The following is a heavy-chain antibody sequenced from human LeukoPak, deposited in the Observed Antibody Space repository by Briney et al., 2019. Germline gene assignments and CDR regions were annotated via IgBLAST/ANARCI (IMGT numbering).Heavy chain of an antibody. Sequence: GGSLRLSCVASGFIFSDYTMNWVRQAPGKGLEWVSYIGTTGTKIYYAESVKGRFTISRDNAKNSLYLQMSSLRAEDTAVYYCAREAFRDSSWYLDPWGQGSLVNVSS. CDR3: AREAFRDSSWYLDP. D-gene: IGHD6-13*01. V-gene: IGHV3-48*01. CDR1: GFIFSDYT. J-gene: IGHJ5*02. CDR2: IGTTGTKI.